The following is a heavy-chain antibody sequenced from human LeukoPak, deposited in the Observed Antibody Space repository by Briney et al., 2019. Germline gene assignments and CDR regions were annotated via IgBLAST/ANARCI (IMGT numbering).Heavy chain of an antibody. V-gene: IGHV3-30-3*01. J-gene: IGHJ4*02. D-gene: IGHD6-13*01. CDR1: GFTFSSYA. CDR3: ARDFSIGAADYYFDY. CDR2: ISYDGRDK. Sequence: GGSLRLSFAASGFTFSSYAMHWVRQAPGKGLEWVAVISYDGRDKYYADSVKGRFTISRDNSKNTLYLQMNTLRAEDTAVYYCARDFSIGAADYYFDYWGQGTLVTVSS.